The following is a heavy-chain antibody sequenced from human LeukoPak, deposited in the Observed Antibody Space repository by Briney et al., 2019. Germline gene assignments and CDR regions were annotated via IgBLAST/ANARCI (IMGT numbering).Heavy chain of an antibody. CDR1: GGSISSSSYY. Sequence: SETLSLTCTVSGGSISSSSYYWGWIRQPPGKGLEWIGSIYYSGSTYYNPSLKSRVTISVDTSKNQFSLKLSSVTAADTAVYYCARLGFYYYKDVWGKGTTVTVSS. CDR3: ARLGFYYYKDV. J-gene: IGHJ6*03. D-gene: IGHD3-16*01. V-gene: IGHV4-39*01. CDR2: IYYSGST.